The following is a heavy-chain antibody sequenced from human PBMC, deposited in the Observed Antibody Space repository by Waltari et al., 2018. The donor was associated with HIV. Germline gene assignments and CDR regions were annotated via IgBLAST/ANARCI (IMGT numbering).Heavy chain of an antibody. V-gene: IGHV3-30*04. J-gene: IGHJ4*02. CDR1: GFTFSSYA. D-gene: IGHD5-12*01. CDR2: RSDDGRNK. CDR3: ARGGGYSSSYYFDY. Sequence: QVQLVESGGGVVQPGRSLRLSCAASGFTFSSYAMHWVRQAPGKGVEWVAVRSDDGRNKYYADSVKGRFTISRDNSKNTLYLEMNSLRAEDTAVYYCARGGGYSSSYYFDYWGQGTLVTVSS.